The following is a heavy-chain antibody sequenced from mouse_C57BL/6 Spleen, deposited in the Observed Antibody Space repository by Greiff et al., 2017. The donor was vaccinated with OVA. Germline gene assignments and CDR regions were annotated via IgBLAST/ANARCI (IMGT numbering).Heavy chain of an antibody. CDR1: GYTFTSYW. CDR2: IDPSDSYT. J-gene: IGHJ3*01. D-gene: IGHD2-4*01. Sequence: VQLQQPGAELVKPGASVKLSCKASGYTFTSYWMQWVKQRPGQGLEWIGEIDPSDSYTNYNQKFKGKATLTVDTSSSTAYMQLSSLTSEDSAVYYCASKAGYDFAWFAYWGQGTLVTVSA. CDR3: ASKAGYDFAWFAY. V-gene: IGHV1-50*01.